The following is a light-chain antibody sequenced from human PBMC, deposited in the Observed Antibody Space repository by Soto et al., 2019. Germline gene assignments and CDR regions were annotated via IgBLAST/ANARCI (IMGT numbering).Light chain of an antibody. V-gene: IGKV3-20*01. J-gene: IGKJ3*01. CDR2: VTS. CDR1: QGVSSYY. CDR3: QQYGGSPPFA. Sequence: IVLTQSPGTLSLSPGERATLSCRASQGVSSYYLTGYQHKPGQAPRLLIYVTSTRASGVPDRFSGSGSGTDFTLTISRLEAEDFAVYCCQQYGGSPPFAFGPGTKVD.